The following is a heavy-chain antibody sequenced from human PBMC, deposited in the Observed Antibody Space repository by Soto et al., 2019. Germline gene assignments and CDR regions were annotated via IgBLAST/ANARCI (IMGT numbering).Heavy chain of an antibody. CDR1: GGTFSSYA. CDR2: IIPIFGTA. J-gene: IGHJ4*02. D-gene: IGHD4-17*01. V-gene: IGHV1-69*01. CDR3: AGAPGDYLPTGYY. Sequence: QVQLVQSGAEVKKPGSSVKVSCKASGGTFSSYAIRWVRQAPGQGLEWMGGIIPIFGTANSAQKFQGRVTSTADESTSRAYMELGSLRSEDTAVYYCAGAPGDYLPTGYYWGQGTLVSVSS.